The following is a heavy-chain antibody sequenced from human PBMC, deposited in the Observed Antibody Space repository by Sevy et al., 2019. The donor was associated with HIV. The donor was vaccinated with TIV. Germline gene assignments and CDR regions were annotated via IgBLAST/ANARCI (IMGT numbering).Heavy chain of an antibody. Sequence: GGSLRLSCKGSGFMYGDYAINWVRQAPGKGLEWVAFIRYDGSIKYYTESVKGLFTISRDNSKNTLYLQMNSLRTEDTAVYYCAKGPSPMITFGGVADYWGQGTLVTVSS. D-gene: IGHD3-16*01. CDR2: IRYDGSIK. CDR3: AKGPSPMITFGGVADY. J-gene: IGHJ4*02. V-gene: IGHV3-30*02. CDR1: GFMYGDYA.